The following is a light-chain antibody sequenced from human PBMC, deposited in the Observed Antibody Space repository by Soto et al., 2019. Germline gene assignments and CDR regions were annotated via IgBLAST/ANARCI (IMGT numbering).Light chain of an antibody. CDR3: CSYAGSSTFYYV. V-gene: IGLV2-23*03. J-gene: IGLJ1*01. CDR2: EGS. CDR1: SSDVGSYNL. Sequence: QSALTQPASVSGSPGQSITISCTGTSSDVGSYNLVSWYQQHPGKAPKLMIYEGSKRPSGVSNRFSGSKSGNTASLTISGLQDEDEADYYCCSYAGSSTFYYVFGTGTKLTVL.